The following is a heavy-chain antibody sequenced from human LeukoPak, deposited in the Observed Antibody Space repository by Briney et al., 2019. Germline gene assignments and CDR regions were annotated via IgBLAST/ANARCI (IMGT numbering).Heavy chain of an antibody. CDR2: IWYDGSNK. CDR3: AREQHRRHFDY. J-gene: IGHJ4*02. Sequence: GALRLSCAASGFTFSSYGMHWVRQAPGKGLEWVAVIWYDGSNKYYADSVKGRFTISRDNSKNTLYLQMNSLRAEDTAVYYCAREQHRRHFDYWGQGTLVTVSS. D-gene: IGHD1-1*01. CDR1: GFTFSSYG. V-gene: IGHV3-33*01.